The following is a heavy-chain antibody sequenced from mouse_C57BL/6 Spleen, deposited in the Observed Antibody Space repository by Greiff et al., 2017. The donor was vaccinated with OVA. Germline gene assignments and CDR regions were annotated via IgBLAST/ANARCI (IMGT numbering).Heavy chain of an antibody. J-gene: IGHJ4*01. Sequence: QVQLQQPGAELVKPGASVKMSCKASGYTFTSYWITWVKQRPGQGLEWIGDIYPGSGSTNYNEKFKSKATLTVDTSSSTAYMQLSSLTSEDSAVYYCARSGNYGSSYWDYAMDYWGQGTSVTVSS. CDR2: IYPGSGST. CDR3: ARSGNYGSSYWDYAMDY. D-gene: IGHD1-1*01. CDR1: GYTFTSYW. V-gene: IGHV1-55*01.